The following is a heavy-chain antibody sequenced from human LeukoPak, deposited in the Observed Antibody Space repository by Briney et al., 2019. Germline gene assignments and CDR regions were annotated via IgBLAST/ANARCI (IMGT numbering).Heavy chain of an antibody. CDR3: AKSYDSSGYYHFDS. CDR1: GFTFSSYA. J-gene: IGHJ4*02. CDR2: ISATGGST. V-gene: IGHV3-23*01. Sequence: GGSLRLSCAASGFTFSSYAMSWVRQAPGKGLEWVSPISATGGSTYYADSVKGRFTVSRDNSKNTLYLQMNSLRAEDTAVYYCAKSYDSSGYYHFDSWGQGTLVTVSS. D-gene: IGHD3-22*01.